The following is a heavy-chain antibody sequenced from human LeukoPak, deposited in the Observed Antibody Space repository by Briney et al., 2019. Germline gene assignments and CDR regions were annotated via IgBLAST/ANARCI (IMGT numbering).Heavy chain of an antibody. V-gene: IGHV1-18*01. D-gene: IGHD3-10*01. CDR3: AISTVLWFGVHIRPPERFDY. Sequence: GASVKVPCKASGYTFTSYGISWVRQAPGQGLEWMGWISAYNGNTNYAQKLQGRVTMTTDTSTSTAYMELRSLRSDDTAVYYCAISTVLWFGVHIRPPERFDYWGQGTLVTVSS. CDR1: GYTFTSYG. CDR2: ISAYNGNT. J-gene: IGHJ4*02.